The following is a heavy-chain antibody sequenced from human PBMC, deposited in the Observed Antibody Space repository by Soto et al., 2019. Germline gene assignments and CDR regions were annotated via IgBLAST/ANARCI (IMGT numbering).Heavy chain of an antibody. J-gene: IGHJ4*02. CDR2: ISYDGSNK. V-gene: IGHV3-30-3*01. Sequence: GGSLSLSCAASGFPFSSYAMHWVRQGPGKGLEWVAVISYDGSNKYYADSVKGRFTISRDNSKNTLNLQMNSLRAEDTAVYYCARDRGAGDIVPIYPDYWGQGTLVTVSS. CDR3: ARDRGAGDIVPIYPDY. CDR1: GFPFSSYA. D-gene: IGHD2-8*01.